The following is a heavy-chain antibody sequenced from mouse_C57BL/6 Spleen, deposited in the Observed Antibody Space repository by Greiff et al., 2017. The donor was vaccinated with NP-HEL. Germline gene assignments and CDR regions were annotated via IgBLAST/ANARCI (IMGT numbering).Heavy chain of an antibody. V-gene: IGHV1-50*01. J-gene: IGHJ2*01. D-gene: IGHD2-4*01. CDR2: IDPSDRYT. CDR1: GYTFTSYW. CDR3: ARREIYYDYDDY. Sequence: QVQLQQSGAELVKPGASVKLSCKASGYTFTSYWMQWVKQRPGQGLEWIGEIDPSDRYTNYNQKFKGKATLTVDTSSSTAYMQLSSLTSEDSAVYYCARREIYYDYDDYWGQGTTLTVSS.